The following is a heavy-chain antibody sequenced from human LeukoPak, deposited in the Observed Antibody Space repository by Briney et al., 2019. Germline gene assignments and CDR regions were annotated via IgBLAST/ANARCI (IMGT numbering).Heavy chain of an antibody. D-gene: IGHD3-22*01. CDR2: ISGSGGST. CDR3: AKDFTLDGYDSSGYYGANFDY. J-gene: IGHJ4*02. CDR1: GFTFSSYA. V-gene: IGHV3-23*01. Sequence: GGSLRLSCAASGFTFSSYAMSWVRQAPGKGLEWVSAISGSGGSTYYADSVKGRFTISRDNSENTLYLQMNSLRAEDTAVYYCAKDFTLDGYDSSGYYGANFDYWGQGTLVTVSS.